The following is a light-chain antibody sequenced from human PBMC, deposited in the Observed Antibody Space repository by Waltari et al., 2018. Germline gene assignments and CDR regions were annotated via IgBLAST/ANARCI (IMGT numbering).Light chain of an antibody. CDR3: QQYYSIPIT. Sequence: DIVMTQSPDSLAVSLGERATINCKSSQSVIYSSNTKNYLAWYQQKPGQPPKLLIYWASTRESGVPDRFSGSGSGTDFTLTISSLQAEDVAVYYCQQYYSIPITFGQGTRLEIK. J-gene: IGKJ5*01. CDR1: QSVIYSSNTKNY. CDR2: WAS. V-gene: IGKV4-1*01.